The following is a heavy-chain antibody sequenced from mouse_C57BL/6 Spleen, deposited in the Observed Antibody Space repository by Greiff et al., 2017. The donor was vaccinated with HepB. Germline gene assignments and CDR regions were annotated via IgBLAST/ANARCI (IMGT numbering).Heavy chain of an antibody. CDR3: ARRGVVALDD. Sequence: VQLQPPGAELVKPGASVKLSCKASGYTFTSYWMHWVKQRPGQGLEWIGMIHPNSGSTNYNEKFKSKATLTVDKSSSTAYMQLSSLTSEDSAVYYGARRGVVALDDWGQGTTLTVSS. J-gene: IGHJ2*01. CDR2: IHPNSGST. V-gene: IGHV1-64*01. CDR1: GYTFTSYW. D-gene: IGHD1-1*01.